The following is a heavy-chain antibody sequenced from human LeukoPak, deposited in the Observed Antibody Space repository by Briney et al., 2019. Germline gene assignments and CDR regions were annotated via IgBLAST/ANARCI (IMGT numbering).Heavy chain of an antibody. CDR1: GGSISSYY. Sequence: SETLSLTCTVSGGSISSYYWSRIRQPPGKGLECIGYIYYSGSTNYNPSLKSRVTISVDTSKNQLSLKLSSVTAADTAEYYCARLPVVPAAFMDYWGQGTLVTVSS. J-gene: IGHJ4*02. CDR2: IYYSGST. V-gene: IGHV4-59*08. D-gene: IGHD2-2*01. CDR3: ARLPVVPAAFMDY.